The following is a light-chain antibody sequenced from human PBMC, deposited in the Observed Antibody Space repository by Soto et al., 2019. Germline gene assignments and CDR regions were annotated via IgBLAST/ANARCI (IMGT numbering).Light chain of an antibody. CDR2: EGS. J-gene: IGLJ1*01. CDR3: CSYAGSSTFYYV. V-gene: IGLV2-23*03. Sequence: QSALTQPASVSGSPGQSITISCTGTSSDVGSYNLVSWYQQHPGKAPKLMIYEGSKRPSGVSNRFSGSKSGNTASLTISGLQAEDEADYYCCSYAGSSTFYYVFGTG. CDR1: SSDVGSYNL.